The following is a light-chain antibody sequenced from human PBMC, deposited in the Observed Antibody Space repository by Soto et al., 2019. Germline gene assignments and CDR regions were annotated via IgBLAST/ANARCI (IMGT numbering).Light chain of an antibody. J-gene: IGKJ1*01. CDR1: QGIRND. CDR3: LQHFNFSWT. CDR2: AAF. Sequence: AIHMTQSPSSLSASVGYRFTITCRASQGIRNDLGWYQKKPGKAPKLLIFAAFNLQSGVPSRFSGGGSGTDFTLTISSLQPEDFATYYCLQHFNFSWTFGQGTKGDIK. V-gene: IGKV1-6*01.